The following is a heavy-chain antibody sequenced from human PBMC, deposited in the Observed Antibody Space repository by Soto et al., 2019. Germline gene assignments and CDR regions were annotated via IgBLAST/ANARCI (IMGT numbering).Heavy chain of an antibody. CDR1: GYSFTDYY. CDR3: ARFSLGIEYCRGDCSSVSRYGMDV. Sequence: QVQLVQSGAEVKKPGASVKVSCKASGYSFTDYYIHWVRQAPGQGLELMGWINPNSGGTNYAQKFQGLVTMTRDTSISTAYMELSRLRSDDTPVYYCARFSLGIEYCRGDCSSVSRYGMDVWGQGTTVTVSS. CDR2: INPNSGGT. V-gene: IGHV1-2*04. D-gene: IGHD2-21*02. J-gene: IGHJ6*02.